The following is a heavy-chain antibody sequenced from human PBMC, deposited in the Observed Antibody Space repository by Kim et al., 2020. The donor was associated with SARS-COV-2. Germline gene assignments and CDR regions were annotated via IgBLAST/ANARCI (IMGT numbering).Heavy chain of an antibody. CDR1: GYPFSSYA. Sequence: ASVKVSCKASGYPFSSYAMHWVRQAPGQRLEWMGWINAGNGDTNYSQKFQGRVTITTDTSASTVYMELSSLRAEDTAVYYCARDPVLRSSDFSDEFDFWGQGTLVTVSS. CDR3: ARDPVLRSSDFSDEFDF. V-gene: IGHV1-3*01. J-gene: IGHJ4*02. CDR2: INAGNGDT. D-gene: IGHD2-2*01.